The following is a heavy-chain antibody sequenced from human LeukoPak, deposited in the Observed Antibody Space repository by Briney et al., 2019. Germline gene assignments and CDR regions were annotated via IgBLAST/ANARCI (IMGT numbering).Heavy chain of an antibody. J-gene: IGHJ4*02. V-gene: IGHV4-4*07. CDR1: GGSISSYY. Sequence: SETLSLTCTVSGGSISSYYWSWIRQPAGKGLEWIGRIYTSGSTNYNPSLKSRVTMSVDTSKNQFSLKLRSVTAADTAVYYCAREGVYCSSTSCSLPDYWGQGTLITVSS. CDR3: AREGVYCSSTSCSLPDY. CDR2: IYTSGST. D-gene: IGHD2-2*01.